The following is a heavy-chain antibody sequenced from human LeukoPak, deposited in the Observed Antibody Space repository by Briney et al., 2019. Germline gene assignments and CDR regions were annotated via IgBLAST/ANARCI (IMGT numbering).Heavy chain of an antibody. J-gene: IGHJ4*02. V-gene: IGHV4-34*01. CDR2: INHSGST. CDR3: ARAHYYYDSSGYTY. D-gene: IGHD3-22*01. CDR1: GGSFSGYY. Sequence: SETLSLTCAVYGGSFSGYYWSWIRQPPGKRLEWIGEINHSGSTNYYPSLRSRVTIAVYTSKYQCALKVSSVSAAASAVYYFARAHYYYDSSGYTYWGQGTLVTVSS.